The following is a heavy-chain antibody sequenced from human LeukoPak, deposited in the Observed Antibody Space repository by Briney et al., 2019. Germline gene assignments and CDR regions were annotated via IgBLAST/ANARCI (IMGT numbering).Heavy chain of an antibody. CDR3: ARGHVWECFDY. J-gene: IGHJ4*02. CDR1: GDSISSGDYY. D-gene: IGHD1-26*01. Sequence: SETLSLTCTVSGDSISSGDYYWSWIRQPAGKGLEWIGRISSSGSTNYNPSLKSRVTISVDTSKNQFSLKLSSVTAADTAVYYCARGHVWECFDYWGQGTLVTVSS. CDR2: ISSSGST. V-gene: IGHV4-61*02.